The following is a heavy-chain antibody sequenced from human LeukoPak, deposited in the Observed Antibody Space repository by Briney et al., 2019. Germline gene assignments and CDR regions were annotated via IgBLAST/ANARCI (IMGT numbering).Heavy chain of an antibody. CDR2: ISGSNGNT. V-gene: IGHV1-18*01. CDR1: GYTSTSYG. J-gene: IGHJ6*02. Sequence: ASVKVSCKASGYTSTSYGISWVRQAPGQGLEWMGWISGSNGNTKYAHKVQGRVTMTTDTSTGTAYMELRSLRSDDTAVYYCARAYSYGSDYYYGMDVWGQGTTVTVSS. CDR3: ARAYSYGSDYYYGMDV. D-gene: IGHD5-18*01.